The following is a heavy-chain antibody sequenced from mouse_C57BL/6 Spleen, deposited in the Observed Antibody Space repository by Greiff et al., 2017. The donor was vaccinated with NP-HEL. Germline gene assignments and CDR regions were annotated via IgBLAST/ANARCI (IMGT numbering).Heavy chain of an antibody. CDR3: ARGEIYYYGSSYVDYFDY. V-gene: IGHV1-39*01. D-gene: IGHD1-1*01. CDR1: GYSFTDFN. J-gene: IGHJ2*01. Sequence: EVQRVESGPELVKPGASVKISCKASGYSFTDFNMNWVKQSNGKSLEWIGVINPNYGTTSYNQKFKGKATLTVDQSSSTAYMQLNSLTSEDSAVYYCARGEIYYYGSSYVDYFDYWGQGTTLTVSS. CDR2: INPNYGTT.